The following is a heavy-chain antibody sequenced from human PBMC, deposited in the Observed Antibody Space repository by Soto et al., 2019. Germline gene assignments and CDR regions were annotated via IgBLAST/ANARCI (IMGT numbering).Heavy chain of an antibody. J-gene: IGHJ4*02. D-gene: IGHD6-13*01. Sequence: GGSLRLSCAASGFTFSSYSMNWVRQAPGKGLEWVSSISSSSYIYYADSVKGRFTTSRDNAKNSLYLQMNSLRAEDTAVYYCARDSLIATAGTDNVPFDYWGQGTLVTVSS. CDR3: ARDSLIATAGTDNVPFDY. CDR1: GFTFSSYS. CDR2: ISSSSYI. V-gene: IGHV3-21*01.